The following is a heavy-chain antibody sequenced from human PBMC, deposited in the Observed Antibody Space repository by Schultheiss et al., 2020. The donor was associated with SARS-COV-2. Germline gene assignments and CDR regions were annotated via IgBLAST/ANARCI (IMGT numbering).Heavy chain of an antibody. CDR2: IYSSGGI. Sequence: SETLSLTCTVSGGSISSSRYYWGWIRQSPGKGLEWLGSIYSSGGIYFKPSLKSRVTISVDTSKNQFSLKLSSVTAADTAVYYCAREVATVAFDIWGQGTMVTVSS. CDR1: GGSISSSRYY. D-gene: IGHD5-12*01. V-gene: IGHV4-39*07. CDR3: AREVATVAFDI. J-gene: IGHJ3*02.